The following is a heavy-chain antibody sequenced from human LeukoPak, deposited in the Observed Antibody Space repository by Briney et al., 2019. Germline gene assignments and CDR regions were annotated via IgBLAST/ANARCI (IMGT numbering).Heavy chain of an antibody. D-gene: IGHD3-16*01. CDR2: IYYSGST. Sequence: SETLSLTCTVSGGSISSYYWSWIRQPPGKGLEWIGYIYYSGSTNYNPSLKSRVTISVDTSKNQFSLKLSSVTTADTAVYYCARVIYDYAREAYYYYYMDVWGKGTTVTISS. CDR3: ARVIYDYAREAYYYYYMDV. V-gene: IGHV4-59*01. CDR1: GGSISSYY. J-gene: IGHJ6*03.